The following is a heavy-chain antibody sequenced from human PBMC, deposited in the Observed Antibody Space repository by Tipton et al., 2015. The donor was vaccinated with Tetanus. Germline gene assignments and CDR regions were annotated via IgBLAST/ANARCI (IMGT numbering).Heavy chain of an antibody. Sequence: SLRLSCVASGFTFSDFYMTWIRQAPGKGLEWLSYISSSGTTFYYADSVKGRFTMSRDNSKNSMYLQMRSLRAEDTAVYYCAKALYGGCDYWGQGTLVTVSS. CDR1: GFTFSDFY. CDR3: AKALYGGCDY. V-gene: IGHV3-11*01. CDR2: ISSSGTTF. J-gene: IGHJ4*02. D-gene: IGHD3-16*01.